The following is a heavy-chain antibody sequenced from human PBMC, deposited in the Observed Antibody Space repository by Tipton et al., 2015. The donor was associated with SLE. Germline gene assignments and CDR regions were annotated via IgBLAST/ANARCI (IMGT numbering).Heavy chain of an antibody. Sequence: TLSLTCAVYRESFSGYYWSWIRQPPGKGLEWIGEINHSGGTNYNPSIKSRVTISVDTSKNQFSLKLSSVTAADTAVYYCARGRRGAVAGGVADYWGQGTLVTVSS. CDR3: ARGRRGAVAGGVADY. J-gene: IGHJ4*02. CDR2: INHSGGT. D-gene: IGHD6-19*01. CDR1: RESFSGYY. V-gene: IGHV4-34*01.